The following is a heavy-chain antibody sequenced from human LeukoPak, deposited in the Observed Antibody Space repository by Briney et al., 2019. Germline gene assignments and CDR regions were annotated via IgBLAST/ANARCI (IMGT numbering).Heavy chain of an antibody. V-gene: IGHV1-18*01. CDR3: AREIRDRLTYYYDGNGYYHFDY. CDR1: GYTFTSYG. Sequence: ASVKVSCKASGYTFTSYGISWVRQAPGQGLEWMGWISAYNGNTNYAQRLQGRVTLTTDTSTSTAYMELRSLRSDDTAVYYCAREIRDRLTYYYDGNGYYHFDYWGQGTLVTVSS. J-gene: IGHJ4*02. CDR2: ISAYNGNT. D-gene: IGHD3-22*01.